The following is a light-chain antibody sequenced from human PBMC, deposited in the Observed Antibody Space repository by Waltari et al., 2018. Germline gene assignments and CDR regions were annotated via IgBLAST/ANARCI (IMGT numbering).Light chain of an antibody. V-gene: IGKV3-20*01. CDR2: GSS. Sequence: IVFTQSPGTLSLSPGESATLSCRASQTVSSTYLAWYQQKPGQAPRLLIYGSSSRATGIPDRCRGSDAGADFTLTISRLEPEDSAVYYCQQYGSSPLTFGGGTKVEIK. CDR1: QTVSSTY. CDR3: QQYGSSPLT. J-gene: IGKJ4*01.